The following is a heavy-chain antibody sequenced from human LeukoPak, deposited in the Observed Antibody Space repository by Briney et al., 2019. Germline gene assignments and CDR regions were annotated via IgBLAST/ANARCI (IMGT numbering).Heavy chain of an antibody. D-gene: IGHD3-10*01. J-gene: IGHJ4*02. CDR2: INPNSGGT. CDR1: GYTVTGYY. CDR3: AREELWFGELSCLDY. Sequence: ASVKVSCKASGYTVTGYYMHWVRQAPGQGLEWMGWINPNSGGTNYAQKFQGRVTMTRDTSISTAYMELSRLRSDDTAVYYCAREELWFGELSCLDYWGQGILVTVSS. V-gene: IGHV1-2*02.